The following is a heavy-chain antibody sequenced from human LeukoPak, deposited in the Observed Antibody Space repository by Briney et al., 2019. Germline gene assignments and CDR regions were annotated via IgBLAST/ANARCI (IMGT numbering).Heavy chain of an antibody. Sequence: GGSLRLSCAASGFTSSDYYMSWIRQAPGKGLEWLSYISSSGTTIYYTDSVKGRFTISRDNAKNSLYLQMNSLRAEDTAVYYCARGIRQYAKSYFDYWGQGTLVTVSS. CDR2: ISSSGTTI. D-gene: IGHD4-11*01. CDR1: GFTSSDYY. J-gene: IGHJ4*02. CDR3: ARGIRQYAKSYFDY. V-gene: IGHV3-11*01.